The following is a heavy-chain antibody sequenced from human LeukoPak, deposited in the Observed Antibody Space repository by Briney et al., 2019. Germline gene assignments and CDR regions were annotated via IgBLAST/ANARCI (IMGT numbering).Heavy chain of an antibody. J-gene: IGHJ6*03. CDR3: ARHQWHYYYYMGV. CDR1: GGSISSSSYY. Sequence: SETLSLTCTVSGGSISSSSYYWGWIRQPPGKGLEWIGSIYYSGDTYYNPSLKSRRVTISVDPSKNQFSLRLSSVTAADTAVYYCARHQWHYYYYMGVWGKGSTVTVSS. CDR2: IYYSGDT. D-gene: IGHD6-19*01. V-gene: IGHV4-39*01.